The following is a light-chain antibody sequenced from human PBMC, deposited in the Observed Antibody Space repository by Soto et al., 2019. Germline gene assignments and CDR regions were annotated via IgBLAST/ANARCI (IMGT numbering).Light chain of an antibody. CDR2: DAS. V-gene: IGKV1-33*01. Sequence: DIQMTQSPCSLSASVGDRGTIACPASQDISNSISWYQQRPGKAPKLVIHDASTLETGVPSRLSGSGSGTEFTFTITTLQSEDIATYYCHQYHSLPLTFGGGTKVDIK. J-gene: IGKJ4*01. CDR3: HQYHSLPLT. CDR1: QDISNS.